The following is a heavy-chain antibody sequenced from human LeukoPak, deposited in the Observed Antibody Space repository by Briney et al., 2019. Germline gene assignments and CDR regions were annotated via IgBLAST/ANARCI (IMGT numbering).Heavy chain of an antibody. J-gene: IGHJ4*02. CDR1: GFTFDDYA. CDR3: AKANCGGDCSPDY. D-gene: IGHD2-21*02. Sequence: GGSLRLSCAASGFTFDDYAIYWVRQAPGKGLEWVSGISWNSGSIGYADSVKGRFTISRDNAKNSLYLQMNSLRAEDTALYYCAKANCGGDCSPDYWGQGTLVTVSS. V-gene: IGHV3-9*01. CDR2: ISWNSGSI.